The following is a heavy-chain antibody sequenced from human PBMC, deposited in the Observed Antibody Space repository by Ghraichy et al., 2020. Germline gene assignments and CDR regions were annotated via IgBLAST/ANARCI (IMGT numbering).Heavy chain of an antibody. D-gene: IGHD2-15*01. V-gene: IGHV3-23*01. CDR3: AKDSYCSGGSCEAAYNWFDP. CDR2: ISGSGGST. Sequence: GESLNISCAASGFTFSSYAMSWVRQAPGKGLEWVSAISGSGGSTYYADSVKGRFTISRDNSKNTLYLQMNSLRAEDTAVYYCAKDSYCSGGSCEAAYNWFDPWGQGTLVTVSS. CDR1: GFTFSSYA. J-gene: IGHJ5*02.